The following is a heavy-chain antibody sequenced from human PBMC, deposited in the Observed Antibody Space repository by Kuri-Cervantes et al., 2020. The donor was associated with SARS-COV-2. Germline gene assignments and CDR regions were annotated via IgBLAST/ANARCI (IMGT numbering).Heavy chain of an antibody. V-gene: IGHV3-23*01. Sequence: GGSLRLSCAASGFTFSSYAMSWVRQAPGKGLEWVSTISGNGGSTYYADSVKGRFTISRDNSKNTLYLQMNSLRADDTAVYYCAKGTRSSGYYCGLDFWGQGTLVTVSS. J-gene: IGHJ4*02. CDR3: AKGTRSSGYYCGLDF. D-gene: IGHD3-22*01. CDR1: GFTFSSYA. CDR2: ISGNGGST.